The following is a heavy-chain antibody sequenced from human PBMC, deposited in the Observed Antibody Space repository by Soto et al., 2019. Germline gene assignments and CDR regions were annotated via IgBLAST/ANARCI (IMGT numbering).Heavy chain of an antibody. CDR3: ARGSRCSGGSCYRIYSGNWFDP. D-gene: IGHD2-15*01. CDR1: GGSISSGGYY. V-gene: IGHV4-31*03. J-gene: IGHJ5*02. CDR2: IYYSGST. Sequence: SETLSLTCTVSGGSISSGGYYWSWIRQHPGKGLEWIGYIYYSGSTYYNPSIKSRATISVDTSKNQFSLKLSSVTAADTAVYYCARGSRCSGGSCYRIYSGNWFDPWGQGTLVTVSS.